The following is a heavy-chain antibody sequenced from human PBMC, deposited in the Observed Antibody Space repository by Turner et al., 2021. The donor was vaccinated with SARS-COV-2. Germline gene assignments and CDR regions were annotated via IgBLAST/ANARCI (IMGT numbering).Heavy chain of an antibody. CDR2: IIPISGTT. CDR1: GGIFSSYV. CDR3: ARGKNYYGSGSYYPTHYYYGMDV. D-gene: IGHD3-10*01. J-gene: IGHJ6*02. Sequence: QVQLVQSGAAVKKPGSSVKVSCKASGGIFSSYVISWVRQAPGQGLEWMGGIIPISGTTNYAQKFQGRVTITADESTSTAYMELSSLRSEDTAVYYCARGKNYYGSGSYYPTHYYYGMDVWGQGTTVTVSS. V-gene: IGHV1-69*01.